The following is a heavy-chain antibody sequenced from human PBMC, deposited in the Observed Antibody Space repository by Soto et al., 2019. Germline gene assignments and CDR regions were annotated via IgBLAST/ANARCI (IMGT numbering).Heavy chain of an antibody. V-gene: IGHV3-30-3*01. CDR3: ARDSPAAGFDAFDV. Sequence: GGSLRLSCAASGFTFSSSAMHWVRQAPGKGLEWLAVISYDGSDIYYPRSVRGRFTISRDNSRNTVYLQMNSLKVEDTAVYFCARDSPAAGFDAFDVWGQGTVVTVSS. CDR2: ISYDGSDI. J-gene: IGHJ3*01. CDR1: GFTFSSSA. D-gene: IGHD6-19*01.